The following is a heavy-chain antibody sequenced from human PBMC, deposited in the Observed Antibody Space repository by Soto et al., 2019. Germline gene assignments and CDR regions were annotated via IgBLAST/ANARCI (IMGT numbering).Heavy chain of an antibody. CDR3: ARYVPGVRDYGMVV. J-gene: IGHJ6*02. V-gene: IGHV3-23*01. CDR1: GFTFSSYA. Sequence: EVQLLESGGGLVQPGGSLRLSCAASGFTFSSYAMKGVRQAPGKGLEWVSLIGESGTPTYYADSVKGRFTISRDNSGNTLLLEMYSLRAADTSVYYCARYVPGVRDYGMVVLGQGTTVTVSS. D-gene: IGHD2-2*01. CDR2: IGESGTPT.